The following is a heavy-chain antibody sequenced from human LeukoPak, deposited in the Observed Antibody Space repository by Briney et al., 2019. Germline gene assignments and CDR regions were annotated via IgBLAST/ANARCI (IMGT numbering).Heavy chain of an antibody. D-gene: IGHD6-13*01. V-gene: IGHV3-30-3*01. CDR1: GFTFSSYA. CDR3: ARAGSSSWYVEYYFDY. J-gene: IGHJ4*02. Sequence: GGSLRLSCAASGFTFSSYAMHWVRQAPGKGLEWVAVISYDGSNKYYADSVKGRFTISRDNSKNTLYLQMNSLRAEDTAVYYRARAGSSSWYVEYYFDYWGQGTLVTVSS. CDR2: ISYDGSNK.